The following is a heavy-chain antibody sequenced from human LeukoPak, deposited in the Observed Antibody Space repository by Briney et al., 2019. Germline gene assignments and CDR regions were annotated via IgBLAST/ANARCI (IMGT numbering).Heavy chain of an antibody. CDR2: ISWNSGSI. CDR3: AKDMWSRLSIAVFGGDY. CDR1: GFTFDDYA. D-gene: IGHD6-6*01. V-gene: IGHV3-9*01. J-gene: IGHJ4*02. Sequence: SGGSLRLSCAASGFTFDDYAMHWVRQAPGKGLEWVSGISWNSGSIGYADSVKGRFTISRDNAKNSLYLQMNSLRAEDTALYYCAKDMWSRLSIAVFGGDYWGQGTLVTVSS.